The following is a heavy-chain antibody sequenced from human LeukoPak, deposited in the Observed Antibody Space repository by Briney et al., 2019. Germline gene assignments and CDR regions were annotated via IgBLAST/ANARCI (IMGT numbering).Heavy chain of an antibody. CDR2: IYYSGST. D-gene: IGHD4-17*01. CDR3: ARTSGYGDYVFDY. Sequence: SETLSLTCTVSGGSISSYYWSWIRQPPGKGLEWIGYIYYSGSTNYNPSLKSRVTMSVDTSKNQFSLKLSSVTAVDTAVYYCARTSGYGDYVFDYWGQGTLVTVSS. V-gene: IGHV4-59*12. CDR1: GGSISSYY. J-gene: IGHJ4*02.